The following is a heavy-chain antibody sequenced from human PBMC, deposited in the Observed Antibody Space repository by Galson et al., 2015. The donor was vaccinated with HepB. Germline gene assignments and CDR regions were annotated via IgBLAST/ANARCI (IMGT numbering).Heavy chain of an antibody. CDR3: ARGYSSSWYIHSLSY. CDR2: VSSNGGST. D-gene: IGHD6-13*01. V-gene: IGHV3-64*01. J-gene: IGHJ4*02. CDR1: GFTFSSYA. Sequence: SLRLSCAASGFTFSSYAMHWVRQAPGKGLEYVSAVSSNGGSTYYANSVKGRFTISRDNSKNTLYLQMGSLRAEDMAVYYCARGYSSSWYIHSLSYWGQGTLVTVSS.